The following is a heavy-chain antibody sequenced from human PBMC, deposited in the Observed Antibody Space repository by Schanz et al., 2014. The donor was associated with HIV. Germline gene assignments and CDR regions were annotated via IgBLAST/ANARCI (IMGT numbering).Heavy chain of an antibody. J-gene: IGHJ6*02. Sequence: QVQLVQSGAEVQKPGASVKVSCKASGYTFTSYYMHWVRQAPGQGLEWMGWMNPNRGNAGFAQNFQGRVTLTRDTSITTAYMELTSLRPEDTAVYYCARRRGWGSYRYFPYGLDVWGQGTTVTVSS. CDR1: GYTFTSYY. D-gene: IGHD3-16*02. CDR3: ARRRGWGSYRYFPYGLDV. V-gene: IGHV1-8*02. CDR2: MNPNRGNA.